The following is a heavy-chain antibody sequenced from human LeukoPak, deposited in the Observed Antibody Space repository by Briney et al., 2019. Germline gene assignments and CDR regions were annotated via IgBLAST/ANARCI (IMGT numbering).Heavy chain of an antibody. Sequence: GGSLRLSCAASGFTFCSNEMNWVRQAPGMGLEWVSVIYSGSSTNYADSVKGRFTISRDNSKNTLHLQMNSLRAEDTAVYYCAIAVRVGYSWGWYFDYWGQGTLVTVSS. V-gene: IGHV3-53*01. CDR2: IYSGSST. J-gene: IGHJ4*02. CDR1: GFTFCSNE. CDR3: AIAVRVGYSWGWYFDY. D-gene: IGHD5-18*01.